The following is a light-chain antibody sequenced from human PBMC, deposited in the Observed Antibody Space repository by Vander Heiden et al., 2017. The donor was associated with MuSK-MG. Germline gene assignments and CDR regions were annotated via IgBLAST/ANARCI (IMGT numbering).Light chain of an antibody. CDR1: RGTVASNS. CDR3: QSDDSSNPVV. CDR2: EGN. Sequence: NFMLTQPHSVSASPGKTVTISCTRRRGTVASNSVQWYQQRPGSSPTTLIYEGNQRPSGGPDRFSGSIDSSSNSASLIISGLKAEDEADYCGQSDDSSNPVVFGGGTKLTVL. J-gene: IGLJ2*01. V-gene: IGLV6-57*01.